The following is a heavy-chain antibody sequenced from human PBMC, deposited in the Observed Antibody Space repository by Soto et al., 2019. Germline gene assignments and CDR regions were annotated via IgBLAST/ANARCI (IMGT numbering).Heavy chain of an antibody. CDR1: GFTFSNYA. Sequence: GGSLRLSCAVSGFTFSNYAMSWVRQAPGKGVEWVSSLSGSGGSTYYADSVKGRFTISRDNSKNTLYLQMNSLRAEDTAVYYCARAYSSNWYDYWGQGTLVTSPQ. V-gene: IGHV3-23*01. CDR2: LSGSGGST. D-gene: IGHD6-13*01. J-gene: IGHJ4*02. CDR3: ARAYSSNWYDY.